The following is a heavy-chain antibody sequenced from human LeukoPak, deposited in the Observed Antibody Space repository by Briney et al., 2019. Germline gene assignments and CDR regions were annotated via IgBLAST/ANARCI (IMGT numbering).Heavy chain of an antibody. CDR1: GYTFTGYY. Sequence: ASVKVSCKASGYTFTGYYMHWVRQAPGQGLEWIGWINPNSGGTNYAQKFQGRVTMTRDTSISTAYMELSRLRSDDTAVYYCARDRPYCSGGSCYSDGAFDIWGQGTMVTVSS. V-gene: IGHV1-2*02. J-gene: IGHJ3*02. D-gene: IGHD2-15*01. CDR3: ARDRPYCSGGSCYSDGAFDI. CDR2: INPNSGGT.